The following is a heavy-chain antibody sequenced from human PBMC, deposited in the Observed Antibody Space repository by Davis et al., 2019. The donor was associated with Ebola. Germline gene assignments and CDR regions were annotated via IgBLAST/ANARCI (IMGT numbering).Heavy chain of an antibody. CDR2: MNPNSGNT. D-gene: IGHD3-3*01. J-gene: IGHJ4*02. Sequence: ASVKVPCKASGYTFTSYDINWVRQATGQGLEWMGWMNPNSGNTGYAQKFQGRVTITRNTSISTAYMELRSLRSDDSAVYYCARVYYDFWSGYYTHFDYWGQGTLVTVSS. CDR3: ARVYYDFWSGYYTHFDY. CDR1: GYTFTSYD. V-gene: IGHV1-8*03.